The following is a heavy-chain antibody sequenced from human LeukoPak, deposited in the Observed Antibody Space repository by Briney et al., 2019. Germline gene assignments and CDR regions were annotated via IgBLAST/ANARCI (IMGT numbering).Heavy chain of an antibody. CDR3: TTYLGVLDLSYLEY. CDR1: GFTFGDYT. CDR2: IRSKTYGGTT. J-gene: IGHJ4*02. D-gene: IGHD3-10*01. V-gene: IGHV3-49*04. Sequence: GGSLRLSCTASGFTFGDYTMSWVPQAPGKGLEWVGFIRSKTYGGTTEYAASVKGRFTISRDDSKSIAYLQMNSLKTEDTAMYYCTTYLGVLDLSYLEYWGQGTLVTVSS.